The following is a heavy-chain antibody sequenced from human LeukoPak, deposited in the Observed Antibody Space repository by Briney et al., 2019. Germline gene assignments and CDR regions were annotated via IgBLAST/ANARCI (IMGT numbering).Heavy chain of an antibody. J-gene: IGHJ5*02. V-gene: IGHV4-34*01. CDR2: INHSGST. CDR3: ASDYGGKGRNWFDP. CDR1: GGSFSGYY. Sequence: SETLSLTCAVYGGSFSGYYWSWIRQPPGKGLEWIGEINHSGSTNYNPSLKSRVTISVDTSKNQFSLKLSSVTAADTAVYYCASDYGGKGRNWFDPWGQGTLVTVYS. D-gene: IGHD4-23*01.